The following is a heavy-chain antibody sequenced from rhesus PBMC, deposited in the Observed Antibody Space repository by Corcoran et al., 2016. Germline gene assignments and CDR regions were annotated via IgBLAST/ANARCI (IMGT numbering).Heavy chain of an antibody. CDR2: IYGNSATA. V-gene: IGHV4-143*01. J-gene: IGHJ6*01. D-gene: IGHD2-15*01. CDR3: ATRPSSVALDS. Sequence: QMQPQESVPGLVKPSETLSLTCTVFGGSIPSPYYFSWVRQPPGKGLVWIAYIYGNSATAYYNPSLKSRVTISKDTSKNQFSLILTSVTAADTAMYYCATRPSSVALDSWGQGVFVTVSS. CDR1: GGSIPSPYY.